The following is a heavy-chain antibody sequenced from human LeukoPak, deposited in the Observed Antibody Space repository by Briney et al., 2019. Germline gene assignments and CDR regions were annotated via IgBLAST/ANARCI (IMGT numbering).Heavy chain of an antibody. Sequence: ASVKVSCKASGYTFTGYYMHWVRQAPGQGLEWMGWINPNSGGTNYAQKFQGRVTMTRDTSISTAYMELSRLRSDDTAVYYCARVGYYGSGSPDDYWGQGTLVTVSS. CDR3: ARVGYYGSGSPDDY. CDR2: INPNSGGT. J-gene: IGHJ4*02. D-gene: IGHD3-10*01. V-gene: IGHV1-2*02. CDR1: GYTFTGYY.